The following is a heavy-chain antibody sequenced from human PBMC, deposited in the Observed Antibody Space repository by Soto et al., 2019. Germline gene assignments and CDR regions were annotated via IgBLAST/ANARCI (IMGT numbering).Heavy chain of an antibody. V-gene: IGHV5-51*01. CDR2: IYPGHSDT. Sequence: PGESLKISCKGSGYSFTSYWIGWVRQMPGKGLEWMGIIYPGHSDTRYSPSFQGQVTISADKSISTAYLQWSSLKASDTAMYYCARPLDYYDSSGLMYYFDYWGQGTLVTLSS. D-gene: IGHD3-22*01. CDR3: ARPLDYYDSSGLMYYFDY. J-gene: IGHJ4*02. CDR1: GYSFTSYW.